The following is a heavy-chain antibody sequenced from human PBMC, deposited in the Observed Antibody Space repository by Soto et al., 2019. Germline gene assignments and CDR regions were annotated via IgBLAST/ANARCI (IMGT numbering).Heavy chain of an antibody. V-gene: IGHV1-18*04. J-gene: IGHJ5*02. D-gene: IGHD6-6*01. Sequence: ASVKVSCKASGYSFSSYGISWVLQAPGQGPEWMGWISAYNGNTNYAQKFQGRVTMTTDTSTSTAYMELRSLRSDDTAVYYCGRDRIAVRPGWFDPWGQGTLVTVSS. CDR3: GRDRIAVRPGWFDP. CDR2: ISAYNGNT. CDR1: GYSFSSYG.